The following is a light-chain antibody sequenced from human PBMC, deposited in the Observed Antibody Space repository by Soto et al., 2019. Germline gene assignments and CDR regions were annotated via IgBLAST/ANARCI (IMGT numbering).Light chain of an antibody. CDR3: QQYNSYPST. V-gene: IGKV1-5*03. J-gene: IGKJ2*01. CDR1: QSINTW. CDR2: KAS. Sequence: DIQMTQSPSTLSASVGDRVTITCRASQSINTWLAWYQQKPGKAPKLLIYKASSLESGVPSRFSGSGSGTEFTLTISSLQSDDFATYYCQQYNSYPSTFGQGTKLEIK.